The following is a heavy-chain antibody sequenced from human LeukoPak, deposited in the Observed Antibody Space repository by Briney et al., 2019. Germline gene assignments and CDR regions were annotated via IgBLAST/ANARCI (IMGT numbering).Heavy chain of an antibody. CDR1: DGSISSYY. CDR2: IYYSGST. Sequence: SETLSLTCTVSDGSISSYYWSWIRQPPGKGLEWIGYIYYSGSTNYNPSLKSRVTISVDTSKNQFSLKLSSVTAADTAVYYCARDSYGSGSYYPLWGQGTLVTVSS. J-gene: IGHJ4*02. CDR3: ARDSYGSGSYYPL. V-gene: IGHV4-59*01. D-gene: IGHD3-10*01.